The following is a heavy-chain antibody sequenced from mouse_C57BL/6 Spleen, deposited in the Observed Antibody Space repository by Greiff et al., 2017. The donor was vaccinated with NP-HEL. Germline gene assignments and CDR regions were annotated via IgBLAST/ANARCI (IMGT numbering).Heavy chain of an antibody. D-gene: IGHD1-1*01. V-gene: IGHV5-4*03. CDR3: ARRTTVVARYFDV. CDR2: ISDGGSYT. J-gene: IGHJ1*03. Sequence: DVMLVESGGGLVKPGGSLKLSCAASGFTFSSYAMSWVRQTPEKRLEWVATISDGGSYTYYPDNVKGRFTISRDNAKNNLYLQMSHLTSEDTAMYYCARRTTVVARYFDVWGTGTTVTVSS. CDR1: GFTFSSYA.